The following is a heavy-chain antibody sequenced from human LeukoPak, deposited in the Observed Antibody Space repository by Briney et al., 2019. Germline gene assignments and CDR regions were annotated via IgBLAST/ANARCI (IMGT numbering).Heavy chain of an antibody. CDR3: ARRGYCCGVNCFTNAFGI. CDR1: GYSFTSYW. D-gene: IGHD2-21*01. J-gene: IGHJ3*02. CDR2: IYPGDSDT. V-gene: IGHV5-51*01. Sequence: GESLKISCQGFGYSFTSYWIAWVRQMPGKGLEWMGIIYPGDSDTRYSPSFQGQVTISADKSINTAYLQWSRLKASDTAMYYCARRGYCCGVNCFTNAFGICGQGTMVTVSS.